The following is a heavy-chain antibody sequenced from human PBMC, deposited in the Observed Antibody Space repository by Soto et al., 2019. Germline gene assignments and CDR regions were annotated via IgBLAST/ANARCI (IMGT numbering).Heavy chain of an antibody. Sequence: QITLKESGPTLVKPTQTLTLTCTFSGFSLSTSGVGVGWSRQPPGKALEWLALTYWDDDKRYSPSLKSRLTITKDTSKNQVVLTMTNMDPVDTATYYCAHRQRTVYFDYWGQGTLVTVSS. CDR2: TYWDDDK. CDR3: AHRQRTVYFDY. CDR1: GFSLSTSGVG. D-gene: IGHD4-17*01. J-gene: IGHJ4*02. V-gene: IGHV2-5*02.